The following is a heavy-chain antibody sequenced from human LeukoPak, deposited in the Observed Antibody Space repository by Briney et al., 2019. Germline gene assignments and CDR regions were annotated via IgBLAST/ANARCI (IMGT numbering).Heavy chain of an antibody. CDR2: ISGSGGST. D-gene: IGHD1-26*01. J-gene: IGHJ4*02. Sequence: GGSLRLSCAASGWGPSWVAMTWDAQAPGKGLEWVSAISGSGGSTYYADSVKGRFTISRDNSKNTLYLQMNSLRAEDKAVYYCANLRHVAATDFLDYWGQGTLVTVSS. V-gene: IGHV3-23*01. CDR3: ANLRHVAATDFLDY. CDR1: GWGPSWVA.